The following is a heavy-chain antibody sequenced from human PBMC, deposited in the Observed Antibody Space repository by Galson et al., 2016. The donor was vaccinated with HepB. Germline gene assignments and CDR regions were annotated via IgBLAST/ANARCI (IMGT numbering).Heavy chain of an antibody. CDR3: AKSLREGATWTRWFDP. V-gene: IGHV4-59*11. J-gene: IGHJ5*02. D-gene: IGHD1-1*01. CDR1: GGSINSHY. Sequence: SETLSLTCTVSGGSINSHYWSWIRQPPGKGLEWIGYIYYSGNTNYNPSLKSRVTIPVDTPKKQFSLSLSSVTAADTAVYYFAKSLREGATWTRWFDPWGPGILVTVSS. CDR2: IYYSGNT.